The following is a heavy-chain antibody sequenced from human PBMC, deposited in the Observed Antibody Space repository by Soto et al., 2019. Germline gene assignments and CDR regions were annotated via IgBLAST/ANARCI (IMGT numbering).Heavy chain of an antibody. CDR3: ARHNYGSGSTYFDY. CDR2: IYYSGST. D-gene: IGHD3-10*01. J-gene: IGHJ4*02. CDR1: GGSISSYD. V-gene: IGHV4-59*08. Sequence: SETPSLTCTVSGGSISSYDWSWIRQPPGKGLEWIGYIYYSGSTNYNPSLKSRVTISVDTSKNQFSLKLNSMTAADTAVYYCARHNYGSGSTYFDYWGQGTLVTVSS.